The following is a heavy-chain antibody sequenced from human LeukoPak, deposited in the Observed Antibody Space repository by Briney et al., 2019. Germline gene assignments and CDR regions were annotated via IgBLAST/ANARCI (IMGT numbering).Heavy chain of an antibody. J-gene: IGHJ4*02. CDR2: ISTYNGNT. CDR3: AREGIRIAAAGTIDY. CDR1: GYTFSNYA. D-gene: IGHD6-13*01. V-gene: IGHV1-18*01. Sequence: ASVKVSCKASGYTFSNYAINWVRQAPGQGLEWMGWISTYNGNTNYAQKLQDRVTMTTDTSTSTAYMELRSLRSDDTAMYYCAREGIRIAAAGTIDYWGQGTLVTASS.